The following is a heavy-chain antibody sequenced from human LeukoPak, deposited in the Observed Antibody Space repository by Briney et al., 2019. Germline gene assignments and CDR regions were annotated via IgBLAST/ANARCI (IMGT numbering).Heavy chain of an antibody. CDR2: INPNSADT. J-gene: IGHJ4*02. CDR3: ARPLTGTSWYYFDY. V-gene: IGHV1-2*02. CDR1: GYTFTDYY. Sequence: ASVKVSCKASGYTFTDYYVHWVRQAPGQGLEWMGWINPNSADTSYAQKFRGRVIMTRDTSISTAYVVLSGLKSDDTAVYYCARPLTGTSWYYFDYWGQGTLVTVSS. D-gene: IGHD1-7*01.